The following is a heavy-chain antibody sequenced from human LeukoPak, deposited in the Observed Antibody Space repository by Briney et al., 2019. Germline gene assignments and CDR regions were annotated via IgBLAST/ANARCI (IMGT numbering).Heavy chain of an antibody. J-gene: IGHJ3*02. Sequence: GGSLRLSCAASGFTFSDQYMDWVRQAPGKGLEWVARTRNKANSYTTEYAASVKGRFTISRDVSKNSLYLQMNSLKTEDTAVYYCTRSSDSSGYRAFDIWGRGTMVTVSS. CDR3: TRSSDSSGYRAFDI. V-gene: IGHV3-72*01. CDR1: GFTFSDQY. CDR2: TRNKANSYTT. D-gene: IGHD3-22*01.